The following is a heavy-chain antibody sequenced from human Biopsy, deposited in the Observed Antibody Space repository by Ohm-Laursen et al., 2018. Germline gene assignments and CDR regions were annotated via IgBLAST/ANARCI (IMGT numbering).Heavy chain of an antibody. CDR3: ATDMGGREIPNYYAFDL. CDR2: SDPEDGQT. V-gene: IGHV1-24*01. Sequence: VSVKVSCKVSGYTLVELSMHWVRQAPGKGLEWMGMSDPEDGQTIYAQNFQGRLTMTGDTSTDTAYMELSSLRSDDTAVYFCATDMGGREIPNYYAFDLWGQGTKVTVSS. D-gene: IGHD3-22*01. CDR1: GYTLVELS. J-gene: IGHJ3*01.